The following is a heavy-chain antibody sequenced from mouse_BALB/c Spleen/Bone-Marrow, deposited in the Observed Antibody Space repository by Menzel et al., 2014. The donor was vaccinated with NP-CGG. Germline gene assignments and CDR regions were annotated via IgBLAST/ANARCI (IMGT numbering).Heavy chain of an antibody. CDR1: GFTFSSFA. D-gene: IGHD1-1*01. Sequence: EVKLVASGGGLVKPGGSLKLSCAASGFTFSSFAMSWVRQTPEKRLEWVATISSGGSYTYYPDSVKGRFTISRDNAKNTLYLQMSSLRSEDTAMYYCARLSGSTSYYYTMDYWGQGTSVTVSS. CDR2: ISSGGSYT. V-gene: IGHV5-9-1*01. CDR3: ARLSGSTSYYYTMDY. J-gene: IGHJ4*01.